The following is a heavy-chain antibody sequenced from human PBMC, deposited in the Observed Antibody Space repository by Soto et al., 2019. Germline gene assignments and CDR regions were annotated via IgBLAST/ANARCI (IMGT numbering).Heavy chain of an antibody. CDR3: AKDPSHITSPHFDY. CDR2: TSYDGSNK. D-gene: IGHD2-2*01. Sequence: PWWSLRLSCSASVFTFSSYGMHWIRQAPGKGLEWVAVTSYDGSNKYYGDSVKGRFTISRDNSKNTLYLQMNSLRAEDTAVYYCAKDPSHITSPHFDYWGQGTMVTVSS. V-gene: IGHV3-30*18. CDR1: VFTFSSYG. J-gene: IGHJ4*02.